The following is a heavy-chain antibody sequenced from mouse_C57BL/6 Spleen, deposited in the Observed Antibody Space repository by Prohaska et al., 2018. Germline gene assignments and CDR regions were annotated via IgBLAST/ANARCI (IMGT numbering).Heavy chain of an antibody. CDR1: GYTFTGYW. CDR3: ARSRITTVVAKGYAMDY. V-gene: IGHV1-9*01. Sequence: QLQQPGAELVMPGASVKLSCKATGYTFTGYWIEWVKQRPGHGLEWIGEILPGSGSTNYNEKFKGKATFTADTSSNTAYMQLSSLTTEDSAIYYCARSRITTVVAKGYAMDYWGQGTSVTVSS. CDR2: ILPGSGST. J-gene: IGHJ4*01. D-gene: IGHD1-1*01.